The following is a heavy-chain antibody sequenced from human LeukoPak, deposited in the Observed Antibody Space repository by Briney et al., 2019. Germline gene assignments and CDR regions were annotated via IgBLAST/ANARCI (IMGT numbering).Heavy chain of an antibody. CDR3: ARDPLRYLRVGHYDY. D-gene: IGHD3-9*01. CDR1: GFTFSNSA. Sequence: GGSLRLSCAASGFTFSNSAMNWVRQGPGKGLEWVSSIDYDSSHIYYAASVRGRFTISRDNARNSVYLQMNSLGVEDTAVYYCARDPLRYLRVGHYDYWGQGTLVAVSS. J-gene: IGHJ4*02. CDR2: IDYDSSHI. V-gene: IGHV3-21*01.